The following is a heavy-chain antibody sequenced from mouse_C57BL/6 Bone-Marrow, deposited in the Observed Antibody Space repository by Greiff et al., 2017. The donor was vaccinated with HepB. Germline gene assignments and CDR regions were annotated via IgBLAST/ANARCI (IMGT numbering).Heavy chain of an antibody. J-gene: IGHJ2*01. Sequence: VQLQQSGPELVKPGASVKISCKASGYSFTGYYMNWVKQSPEKSLEWIGEINPSTGGTTYNQKFKAKATLTVDKSSSTAYMQLKSLTSEDSAVYYCARGGSSYVSYFDYWGQGTTLTVSS. CDR1: GYSFTGYY. CDR2: INPSTGGT. CDR3: ARGGSSYVSYFDY. D-gene: IGHD1-1*01. V-gene: IGHV1-42*01.